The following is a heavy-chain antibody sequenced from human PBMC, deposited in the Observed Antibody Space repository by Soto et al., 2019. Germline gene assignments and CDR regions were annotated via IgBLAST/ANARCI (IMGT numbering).Heavy chain of an antibody. CDR3: ARGGDSSGYYSVDY. V-gene: IGHV1-3*01. Sequence: GASVKVSCKASGGTFSSYAMHWVRQAPGQRLEWMGWINADNGNTKFSQKFQGRLTITKDTSASTAYMELSSLRSEDTAVYYCARGGDSSGYYSVDYWGQGTLVIVSS. CDR1: GGTFSSYA. CDR2: INADNGNT. J-gene: IGHJ4*02. D-gene: IGHD3-22*01.